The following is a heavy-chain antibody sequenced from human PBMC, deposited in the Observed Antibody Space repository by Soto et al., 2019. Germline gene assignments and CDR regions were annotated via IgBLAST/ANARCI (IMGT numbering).Heavy chain of an antibody. J-gene: IGHJ4*02. V-gene: IGHV3-33*01. Sequence: QVQLVESGGGVVQPGRSLRLSCAASGFTFSSYGMHWVRQAPGKGLEWVAVIWYDGSNKYYADSVKGRFTISRDNSKNTLYLQMNSLRAEDTAVYYCARGGYSSLGPFDYLGQGTLVTVAS. CDR2: IWYDGSNK. CDR3: ARGGYSSLGPFDY. D-gene: IGHD6-13*01. CDR1: GFTFSSYG.